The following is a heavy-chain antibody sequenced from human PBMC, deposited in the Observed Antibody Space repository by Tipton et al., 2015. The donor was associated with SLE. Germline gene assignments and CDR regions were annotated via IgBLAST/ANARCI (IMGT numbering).Heavy chain of an antibody. J-gene: IGHJ4*02. CDR2: TWYDGTNK. Sequence: SLRLSCAASGFTVSGNYMSWVRQAPGKGLEWVGVTWYDGTNKYYADSVKGRFTISRDNSNNTLFLQMNSLRGEDTAVYYCGRGTTMVYDYWGQGTLVTVSS. V-gene: IGHV3-33*01. CDR3: GRGTTMVYDY. CDR1: GFTVSGNY. D-gene: IGHD5-18*01.